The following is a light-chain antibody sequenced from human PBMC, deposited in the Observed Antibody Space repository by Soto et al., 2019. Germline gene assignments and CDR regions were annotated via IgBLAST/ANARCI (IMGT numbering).Light chain of an antibody. V-gene: IGKV3-20*01. J-gene: IGKJ2*01. Sequence: EIVLTQSPGTLSLSPGERATLSCRASQSVNNVYLARYQQKPGQAPRLLIYDVSSRATGIPDRFSGSGSATDFTLTISRLEPEDFAVYYCQQSGTSPRTFGQGTKLEIK. CDR3: QQSGTSPRT. CDR2: DVS. CDR1: QSVNNVY.